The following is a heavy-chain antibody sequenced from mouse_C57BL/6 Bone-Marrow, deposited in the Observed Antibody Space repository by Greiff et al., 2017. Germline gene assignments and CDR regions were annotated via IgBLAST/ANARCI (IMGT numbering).Heavy chain of an antibody. Sequence: EVHLVESGGGLVQPKGSLKLSCAASGFSFNTYAMNWVRQAPGKGLEWVARIRSKSNNYATYYADSVKDRFTISRDDSESMLYLQMNNLKTEDTAMYYCVRYDYDNYAMDYWGQGTSVTVSS. V-gene: IGHV10-1*01. CDR3: VRYDYDNYAMDY. CDR2: IRSKSNNYAT. D-gene: IGHD2-4*01. J-gene: IGHJ4*01. CDR1: GFSFNTYA.